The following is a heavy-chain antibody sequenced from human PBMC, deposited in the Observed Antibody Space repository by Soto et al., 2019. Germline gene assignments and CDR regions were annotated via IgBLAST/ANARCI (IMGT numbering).Heavy chain of an antibody. Sequence: TLSLTCAVSGGSINIGTYYWSWIRQPPGKALEWLGLIYWDDDTHYSPSLTSRLTITKDTSKNQVVLTMTNMDAVDTATYYCAHVLVVVANYGMDVWGQGTTVTVSS. CDR1: GGSINIGTYY. J-gene: IGHJ6*02. V-gene: IGHV2-5*08. CDR3: AHVLVVVANYGMDV. D-gene: IGHD2-15*01. CDR2: IYWDDDT.